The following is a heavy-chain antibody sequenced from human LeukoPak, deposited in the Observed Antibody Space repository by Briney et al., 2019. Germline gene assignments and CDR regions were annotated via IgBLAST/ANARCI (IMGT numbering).Heavy chain of an antibody. Sequence: GSSVKVSCKASGGTFSSYAISWVRQAPGQGLEWMGRIIPILGIANYAQKFQGRVTITADKSTSTAYMELSSLRSEDTAAYYCARGYCSTTNCAGHNCFDPWGQGTLVTVSS. D-gene: IGHD2-2*01. CDR1: GGTFSSYA. CDR2: IIPILGIA. CDR3: ARGYCSTTNCAGHNCFDP. J-gene: IGHJ5*02. V-gene: IGHV1-69*04.